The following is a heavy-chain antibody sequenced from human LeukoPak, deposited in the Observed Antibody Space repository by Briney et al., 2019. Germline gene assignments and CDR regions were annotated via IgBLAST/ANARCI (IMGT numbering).Heavy chain of an antibody. D-gene: IGHD4-17*01. CDR3: ARYPGASGDSYYFDY. Sequence: PSETLSLTCTVSGGSISSGDYYWSWIRQPPGKGLEWIGYIYYSGSTYYNPSLKSRVTISVDTSKNQFSLKLSSVTAADTAVYYCARYPGASGDSYYFDYWGQGTRVTVSS. V-gene: IGHV4-30-4*08. CDR2: IYYSGST. CDR1: GGSISSGDYY. J-gene: IGHJ4*02.